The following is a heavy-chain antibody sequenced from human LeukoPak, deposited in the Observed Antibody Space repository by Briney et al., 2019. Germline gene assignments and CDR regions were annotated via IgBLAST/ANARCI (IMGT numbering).Heavy chain of an antibody. V-gene: IGHV3-30*03. CDR1: GFTFSNYA. D-gene: IGHD2-15*01. CDR2: ISYDGSNK. J-gene: IGHJ4*02. Sequence: GGSLRLSCAASGFTFSNYAMHWVRQAPGKGLEWVAIISYDGSNKYYADSVKGRFTISRDNSKSTLYLQMNSLRPEDTAVYYCAVAAFDYWGQGTLVTVSS. CDR3: AVAAFDY.